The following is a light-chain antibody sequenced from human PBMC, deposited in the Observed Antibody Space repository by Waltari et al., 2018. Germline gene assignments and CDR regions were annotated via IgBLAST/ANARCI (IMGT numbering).Light chain of an antibody. V-gene: IGKV3-15*01. CDR2: GAS. CDR1: QSVSSN. CDR3: QQYNNWPPT. J-gene: IGKJ1*01. Sequence: EIVMTQSPATLSVSPGERDTLSCRASQSVSSNLAWYQQKPGQAPRLLIYGASTRATGFPARFSGSGSGTEFTLTISSLQSEDFAVYYCQQYNNWPPTFGQGTKVEIK.